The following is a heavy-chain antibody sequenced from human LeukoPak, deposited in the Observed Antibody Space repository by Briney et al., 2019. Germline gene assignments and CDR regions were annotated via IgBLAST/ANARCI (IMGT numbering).Heavy chain of an antibody. V-gene: IGHV1-18*01. CDR1: GYTFTSYG. CDR3: ARGGGRSGEKYYYYYYYMDV. CDR2: ISAYNGNT. D-gene: IGHD6-19*01. Sequence: ASVKVSCKASGYTFTSYGISWVRQAPGQGLEWMGWISAYNGNTNYAQKLQGRVTMTTDTSTSTAYMELRSLRSDDTAVYYCARGGGRSGEKYYYYYYYMDVWGKGTTVTISS. J-gene: IGHJ6*03.